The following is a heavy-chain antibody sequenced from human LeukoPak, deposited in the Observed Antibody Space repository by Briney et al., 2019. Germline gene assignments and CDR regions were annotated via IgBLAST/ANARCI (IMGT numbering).Heavy chain of an antibody. D-gene: IGHD6-19*01. CDR1: GYTFTSYG. CDR3: ARDTRYSSGWYYFDY. CDR2: INPSGGST. Sequence: ASVKVSCKASGYTFTSYGISWVRQAPGQGLEWMGIINPSGGSTSYAQKFQGRVTMTRDMSTSTVYMELSSLRSEDTAVYYCARDTRYSSGWYYFDYWGQGTLVTVSS. V-gene: IGHV1-46*01. J-gene: IGHJ4*02.